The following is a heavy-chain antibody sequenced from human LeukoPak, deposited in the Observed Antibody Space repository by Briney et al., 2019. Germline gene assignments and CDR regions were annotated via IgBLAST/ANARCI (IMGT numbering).Heavy chain of an antibody. Sequence: GGSLRLSCAASGFTFDDYAMHWVRQAPGKGLEWVSLISGVGGRTYYADSAKGRFTISRDKSKNSLYLQMNSLRTEDTAFYYCAKDPPATLYNWNDAKDAFDIWGQGTMVTVSS. CDR1: GFTFDDYA. D-gene: IGHD1-20*01. V-gene: IGHV3-43*02. CDR3: AKDPPATLYNWNDAKDAFDI. CDR2: ISGVGGRT. J-gene: IGHJ3*02.